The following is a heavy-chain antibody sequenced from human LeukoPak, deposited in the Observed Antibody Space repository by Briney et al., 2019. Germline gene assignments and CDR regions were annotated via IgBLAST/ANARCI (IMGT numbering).Heavy chain of an antibody. CDR1: GFTFSSYA. CDR2: ISGSGGST. Sequence: GGSLRLSCAASGFTFSSYAMSWVRQAPGKGLEWVSAISGSGGSTYYADSVKGWFTISRDNSKNTLYLQMNSLRAEDTAVYYCAKDQDIVVVPAAQDWGQGTLVTVSS. J-gene: IGHJ4*02. CDR3: AKDQDIVVVPAAQD. V-gene: IGHV3-23*01. D-gene: IGHD2-2*01.